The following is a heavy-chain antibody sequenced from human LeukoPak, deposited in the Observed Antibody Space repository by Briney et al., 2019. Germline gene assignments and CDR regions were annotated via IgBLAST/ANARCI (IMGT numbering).Heavy chain of an antibody. J-gene: IGHJ4*02. Sequence: SVKLSCKASGGTFSSYAISWVRQAPGQGLEWMGGIIPIFGTANYAQKFQGRVTITADESTSTAYMELSSLRSEDTAVYYCARENYDYVWGSYRSLYYFDYWGQGTLVTVSS. CDR2: IIPIFGTA. V-gene: IGHV1-69*01. CDR3: ARENYDYVWGSYRSLYYFDY. CDR1: GGTFSSYA. D-gene: IGHD3-16*02.